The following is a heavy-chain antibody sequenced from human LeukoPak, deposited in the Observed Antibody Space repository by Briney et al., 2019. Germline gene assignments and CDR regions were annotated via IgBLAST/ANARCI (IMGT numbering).Heavy chain of an antibody. Sequence: GGSLRLSCAVSGFTFSSYAMHWVRQAPGKGLEYVSAISSNGGSTYYANSVKGRFTISRDNSKNTLYLQMGSLRAEEMAVYYCARSMTTVTTPYFDYWGQGTLVTVSS. J-gene: IGHJ4*02. D-gene: IGHD4-17*01. CDR1: GFTFSSYA. CDR3: ARSMTTVTTPYFDY. CDR2: ISSNGGST. V-gene: IGHV3-64*01.